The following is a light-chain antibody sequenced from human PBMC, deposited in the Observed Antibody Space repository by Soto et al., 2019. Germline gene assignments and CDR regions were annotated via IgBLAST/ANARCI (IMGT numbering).Light chain of an antibody. CDR2: DAS. CDR1: QTVRNNY. Sequence: EFVLTQSPCTLSLSPGERATLSCWASQTVRNNYLAWYQQKPGQAPRLLIYDASSRATGIPDRFSGGGYGTDFNLTISRLEPEDFAVYYCQQFSSYPLTFGGGTKVDIK. J-gene: IGKJ4*01. CDR3: QQFSSYPLT. V-gene: IGKV3-20*01.